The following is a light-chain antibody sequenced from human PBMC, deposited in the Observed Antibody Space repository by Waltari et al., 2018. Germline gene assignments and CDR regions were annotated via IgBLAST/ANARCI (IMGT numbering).Light chain of an antibody. CDR1: SNDVGAYNY. V-gene: IGLV2-14*01. CDR2: EVS. J-gene: IGLJ2*01. CDR3: SSYTSSTLVV. Sequence: QSALTQPASVSGSPGQSITISCTGTSNDVGAYNYVSWYQQHPGKAPNLMIYEVSNRPSGVSNRFSGSKSGNTASLTISGLQAEDGGNYYCSSYTSSTLVVFGGGTNLTVL.